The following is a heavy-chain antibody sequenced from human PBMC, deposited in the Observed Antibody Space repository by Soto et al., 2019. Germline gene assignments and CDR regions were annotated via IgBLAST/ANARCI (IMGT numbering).Heavy chain of an antibody. CDR2: IKQEGSDK. J-gene: IGHJ3*02. CDR3: ARDKNIYDFFGAADAFDI. D-gene: IGHD3-3*01. CDR1: GFTFRSYW. Sequence: EVQLVESGGGLGQPGGSLRLSCAASGFTFRSYWMSWVRQAPGKGLEGVGSIKQEGSDKYYAESVKGRFTLSRDNAENSVDLLMNTLRAEDTAVYYCARDKNIYDFFGAADAFDIWGQGTMVTVSS. V-gene: IGHV3-7*05.